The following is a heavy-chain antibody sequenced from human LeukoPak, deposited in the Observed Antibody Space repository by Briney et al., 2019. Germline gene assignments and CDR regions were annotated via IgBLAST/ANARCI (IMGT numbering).Heavy chain of an antibody. CDR1: GLTLSNVW. J-gene: IGHJ5*02. CDR3: AKDWGASGWYNWFDP. D-gene: IGHD6-19*01. CDR2: ISHDGNVV. V-gene: IGHV3-30*18. Sequence: GGSLRLSCAVSGLTLSNVWMNWVREAPGKGLEWLAMISHDGNVVYYLDSVKGRLTISRDNSKNTLYLQMNSLTIEDTAIYYCAKDWGASGWYNWFDPWGQGTQVTVSS.